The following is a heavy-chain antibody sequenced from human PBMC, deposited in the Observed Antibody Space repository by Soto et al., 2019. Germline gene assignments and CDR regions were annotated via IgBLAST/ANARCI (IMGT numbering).Heavy chain of an antibody. D-gene: IGHD2-8*01. CDR3: ARHERPYCTNGICYHSRGLNGMDV. J-gene: IGHJ6*02. CDR2: IYYSGST. Sequence: QLQLQESGPGLVKPSETLSLTCTVSGGSISSSTYYWGWIRQPPGKGLQWIGSIYYSGSTYYNPSLKSRVTISVDTSKTHFSLKLSSVTATDTAVYYCARHERPYCTNGICYHSRGLNGMDVWGQGTTVTVSS. CDR1: GGSISSSTYY. V-gene: IGHV4-39*01.